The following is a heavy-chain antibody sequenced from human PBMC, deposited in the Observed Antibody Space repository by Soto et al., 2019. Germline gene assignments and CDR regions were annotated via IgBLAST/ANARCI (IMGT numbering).Heavy chain of an antibody. CDR1: GVTFSRYG. D-gene: IGHD2-2*01. V-gene: IGHV3-33*06. Sequence: GGSLRLSCEASGVTFSRYGMHWVRQAPGKGLGWGAGIWYDGSNKYYADSVKGRFTISRDNSKSTMYLQMNSLRAEDTAVYYCAKVRPLRDCTRTSCLGAFDIWGQGTMVTVSS. CDR2: IWYDGSNK. J-gene: IGHJ3*02. CDR3: AKVRPLRDCTRTSCLGAFDI.